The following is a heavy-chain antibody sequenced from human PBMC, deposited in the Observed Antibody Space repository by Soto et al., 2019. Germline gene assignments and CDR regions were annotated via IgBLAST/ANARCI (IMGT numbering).Heavy chain of an antibody. D-gene: IGHD3-22*01. CDR1: GFTFSSYW. Sequence: GESLKISCAASGFTFSSYWMSWVRQAPGKGLEWVANIKQDGSEKYYVDSVKGRFTISRDNAKNSLYLQMNSLRAEDTAVYYCARDGWHYPYYYDSSGYYLYYFDYWGQGTLVTVSS. CDR3: ARDGWHYPYYYDSSGYYLYYFDY. V-gene: IGHV3-7*01. CDR2: IKQDGSEK. J-gene: IGHJ4*02.